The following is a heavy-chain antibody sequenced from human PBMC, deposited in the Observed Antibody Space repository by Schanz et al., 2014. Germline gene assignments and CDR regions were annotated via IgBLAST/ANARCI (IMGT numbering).Heavy chain of an antibody. D-gene: IGHD2-21*01. Sequence: EVPLVESGGGVVRPGGSLRLSCSASGFTFSIYAMHWVRQAPGKGLEWVSSINTGGDSTYYADSVKGRFTMSRDNAKNSVFLQMNSLRAEDTAVYYCARDGYSVVVISPTESFDIWGQGTMVTVSP. V-gene: IGHV3-21*01. J-gene: IGHJ3*02. CDR1: GFTFSIYA. CDR3: ARDGYSVVVISPTESFDI. CDR2: INTGGDST.